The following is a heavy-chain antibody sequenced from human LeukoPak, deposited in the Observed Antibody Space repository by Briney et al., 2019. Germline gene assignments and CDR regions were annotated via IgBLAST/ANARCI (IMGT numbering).Heavy chain of an antibody. V-gene: IGHV1-2*02. Sequence: ASVKVSCKASGYTLTGYYMHWVRQAPGQGLEWMGWINPNSGGTNYAQKFQGRVTMTRDTSISTAYMELSRLRSDDTAVYYCARVACSGGSCYDSLDYWGQGTLVTVSS. CDR1: GYTLTGYY. J-gene: IGHJ4*02. CDR3: ARVACSGGSCYDSLDY. D-gene: IGHD2-15*01. CDR2: INPNSGGT.